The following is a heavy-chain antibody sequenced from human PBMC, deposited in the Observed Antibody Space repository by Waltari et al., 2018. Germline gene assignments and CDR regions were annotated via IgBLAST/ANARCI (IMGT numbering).Heavy chain of an antibody. D-gene: IGHD5-12*01. J-gene: IGHJ6*02. CDR1: GFTFDDYA. CDR2: ISWNSGSI. V-gene: IGHV3-9*01. CDR3: AKDKDGYNYYYGMDV. Sequence: EVQLVESGGGLVQPGRSLRLSCAASGFTFDDYAMHWVRQAPGKGLEWVSGISWNSGSIGYADSVKGRFTISRDNAKNSLYLQMNSLRDEDTALYYCAKDKDGYNYYYGMDVWGQGTTVTVSS.